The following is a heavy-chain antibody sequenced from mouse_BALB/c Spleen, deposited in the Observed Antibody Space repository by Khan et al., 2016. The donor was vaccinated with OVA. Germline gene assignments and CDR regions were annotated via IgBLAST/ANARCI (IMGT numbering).Heavy chain of an antibody. D-gene: IGHD2-13*01. V-gene: IGHV5-6-5*01. CDR2: ISSGGST. CDR3: ARGYGDFVNPHYAMDY. CDR1: GFTFSIYA. J-gene: IGHJ4*01. Sequence: EVQLLETGGGLVKPGGSLKLSCAASGFTFSIYAMSWVRQTPEQRLEWVASISSGGSTYYPASVKGRFTISRGNARNILYLQMSSRGSEDTAMYYCARGYGDFVNPHYAMDYWGQGTSVTVSA.